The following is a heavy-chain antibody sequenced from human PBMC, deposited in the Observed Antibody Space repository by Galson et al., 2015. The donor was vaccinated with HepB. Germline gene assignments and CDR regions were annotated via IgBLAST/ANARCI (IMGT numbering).Heavy chain of an antibody. CDR2: ISAYNGNA. V-gene: IGHV1-18*01. CDR1: GYTFTSYG. D-gene: IGHD2-2*01. J-gene: IGHJ5*02. Sequence: SVKVSCKASGYTFTSYGISWVRQAPGQGLEWMGWISAYNGNANYAQKLQGRVTMTTDTSTSTAYMELRSLRSDDTAVYYCARDPTIVVVPAANLGGWFDPRGQGTLVTVSS. CDR3: ARDPTIVVVPAANLGGWFDP.